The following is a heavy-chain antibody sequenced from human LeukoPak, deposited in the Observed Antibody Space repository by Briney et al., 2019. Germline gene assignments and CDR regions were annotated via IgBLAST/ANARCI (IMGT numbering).Heavy chain of an antibody. Sequence: GASVKVSCKASGGTFSSYAISWVRQAPGQGLEWMGGIIPIFGTANYAQKFQGRVTITADESTSTAYMELSSLRSEDTAVYYCARDRRGYCSSTSCYTGNYYYYYMDVWGKGTTVTVSS. V-gene: IGHV1-69*13. J-gene: IGHJ6*03. CDR3: ARDRRGYCSSTSCYTGNYYYYYMDV. CDR1: GGTFSSYA. CDR2: IIPIFGTA. D-gene: IGHD2-2*02.